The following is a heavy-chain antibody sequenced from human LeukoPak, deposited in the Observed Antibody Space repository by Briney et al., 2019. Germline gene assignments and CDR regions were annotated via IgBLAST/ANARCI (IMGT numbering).Heavy chain of an antibody. CDR2: IYYSGST. CDR3: ARDSGTAMVYGWFDP. Sequence: PSETLSLTCTVSGGSISSYYWSWIRQPPGKGLEWIGYIYYSGSTNYNPSLKSRVTISVDTSKNQFSLKLSSVTAADTAVYYCARDSGTAMVYGWFDPWGQGTLVTVSS. V-gene: IGHV4-59*01. D-gene: IGHD5-18*01. CDR1: GGSISSYY. J-gene: IGHJ5*02.